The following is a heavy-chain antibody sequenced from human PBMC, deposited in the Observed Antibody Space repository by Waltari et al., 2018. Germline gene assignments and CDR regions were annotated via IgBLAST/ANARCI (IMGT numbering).Heavy chain of an antibody. J-gene: IGHJ4*02. CDR1: GFTFSSYA. V-gene: IGHV3-23*01. D-gene: IGHD4-17*01. CDR2: ISGSGGST. Sequence: EVQLLESGGGLVQPGGSLRLSCAASGFTFSSYAMSWVRPAPGKGLEWVSAISGSGGSTYYADSVKGRFTISRDNSKNTLYLQMNSLRAEDTAVYYCARQPNGDYSPFDYWGQGTLVTVSS. CDR3: ARQPNGDYSPFDY.